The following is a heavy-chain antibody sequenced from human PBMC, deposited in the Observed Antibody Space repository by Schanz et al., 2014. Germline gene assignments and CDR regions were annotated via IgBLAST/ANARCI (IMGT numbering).Heavy chain of an antibody. D-gene: IGHD6-13*01. CDR1: TSIFNHAW. CDR2: IKSKTDGGTT. Sequence: GQLVESGGGLVKPGGSLRLSCAASTSIFNHAWMSWVRQAPGKGLEWLGRIKSKTDGGTTDYAAPVKGRFSISRDDSQSTLYLQMNSLKIEDTAVYYCATASSPVREAGAGSSFHLWGQGTLXTVSP. CDR3: ATASSPVREAGAGSSFHL. V-gene: IGHV3-15*01. J-gene: IGHJ5*02.